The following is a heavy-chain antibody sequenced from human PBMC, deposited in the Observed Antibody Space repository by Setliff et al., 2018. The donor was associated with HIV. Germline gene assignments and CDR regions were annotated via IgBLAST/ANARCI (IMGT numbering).Heavy chain of an antibody. CDR1: GYTLTELS. CDR2: FDPEDGET. D-gene: IGHD6-13*01. V-gene: IGHV1-24*01. CDR3: ATDPGYSSTWYSESFQH. J-gene: IGHJ1*01. Sequence: ASLKVSCKISGYTLTELSIHWVRQAPGKGLEWMANFDPEDGETFYAQKFQGRLTMTEDTSTDTAYMELSSLRSDDTAMYYCATDPGYSSTWYSESFQHWGQGTEVTVPQ.